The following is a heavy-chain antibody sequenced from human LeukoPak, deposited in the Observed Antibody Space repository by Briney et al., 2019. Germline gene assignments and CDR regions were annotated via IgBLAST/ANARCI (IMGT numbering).Heavy chain of an antibody. CDR3: ATERPGSRVLDY. V-gene: IGHV3-66*01. CDR1: GLIVSSNH. J-gene: IGHJ4*02. Sequence: GGSLRLSCPVSGLIVSSNHMNWVRQAPGKGLEWVSIIYSSDYRYYADSVKGRFTISRDNSKNTMYLQMNSLRVEDTAVYYCATERPGSRVLDYWGQGNVVTVSS. D-gene: IGHD3-10*01. CDR2: IYSSDYR.